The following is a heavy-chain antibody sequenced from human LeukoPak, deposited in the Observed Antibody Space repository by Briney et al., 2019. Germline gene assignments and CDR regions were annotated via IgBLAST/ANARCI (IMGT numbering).Heavy chain of an antibody. CDR1: GGSFRGDY. V-gene: IGHV4-34*01. CDR2: INHSGST. D-gene: IGHD1-26*01. J-gene: IGHJ4*02. CDR3: ARGLSIVGADRAFDY. Sequence: PSETLSLTCAVSGGSFRGDYWSWIRHPPGKGLKWIGEINHSGSTNYNPSLKSRVTISVDTSKNQFSLKLSSVTAADTAVYYCARGLSIVGADRAFDYWGQGTLVTVSS.